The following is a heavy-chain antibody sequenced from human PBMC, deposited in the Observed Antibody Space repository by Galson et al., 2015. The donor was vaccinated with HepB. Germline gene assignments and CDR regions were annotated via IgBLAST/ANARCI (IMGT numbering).Heavy chain of an antibody. D-gene: IGHD3-16*01. CDR1: GFTFSSYA. CDR3: AKAFGIMITFGGVSVTD. J-gene: IGHJ4*02. CDR2: ISGSGGST. V-gene: IGHV3-23*01. Sequence: SLRLSCAASGFTFSSYAMSWVRQAPGKGLEWVSAISGSGGSTNYADSVKGRFTISRDNSKNTLYLQMNSLRAEDTAVYYCAKAFGIMITFGGVSVTDWGQGTLVTVSS.